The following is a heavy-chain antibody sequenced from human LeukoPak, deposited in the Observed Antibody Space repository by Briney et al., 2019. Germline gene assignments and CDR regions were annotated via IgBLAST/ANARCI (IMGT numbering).Heavy chain of an antibody. D-gene: IGHD3-9*01. Sequence: GGSLRLSCAASEFSFSSYSMNWVRQAPGKGLEWVSSISSSSSWIFYADSVKGRFTISRDNAKKSLFLQMNSLRADDTAVYYCAREILTGYYTLFDYWGQGTLVTVSS. CDR3: AREILTGYYTLFDY. J-gene: IGHJ4*02. V-gene: IGHV3-21*01. CDR1: EFSFSSYS. CDR2: ISSSSSWI.